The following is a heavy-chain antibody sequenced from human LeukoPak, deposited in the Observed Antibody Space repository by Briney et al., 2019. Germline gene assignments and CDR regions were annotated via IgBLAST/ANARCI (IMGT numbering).Heavy chain of an antibody. CDR2: IRSNEYSGTT. Sequence: GGSLRLSCAASGFTFNNAGMSWFRQAPGKGPEWVCFIRSNEYSGTTEYAESVKFTFTISRDDSKIIAYLQINSLKTEDTAVYYCTRDRGRYSTRWHNDAFDLWGQGTMVTVS. D-gene: IGHD6-13*01. CDR1: GFTFNNAG. CDR3: TRDRGRYSTRWHNDAFDL. V-gene: IGHV3-49*03. J-gene: IGHJ3*01.